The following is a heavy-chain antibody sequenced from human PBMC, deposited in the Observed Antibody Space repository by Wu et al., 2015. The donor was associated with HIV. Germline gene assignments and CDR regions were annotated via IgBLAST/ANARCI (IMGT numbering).Heavy chain of an antibody. V-gene: IGHV1-2*02. CDR2: INPNSGGT. Sequence: QVQLVQSGAEVKKPGASVKVSCKASGYTFTGYYMHWVRQAPGQGLEWMGWINPNSGGTNYAQKFQGRVTMTRDTSISTAYMELSRLRSDDTAVYYCARDHSSGYSSGPVDYWGQGTLVTVSS. J-gene: IGHJ4*02. CDR3: ARDHSSGYSSGPVDY. D-gene: IGHD6-19*01. CDR1: GYTFTGYY.